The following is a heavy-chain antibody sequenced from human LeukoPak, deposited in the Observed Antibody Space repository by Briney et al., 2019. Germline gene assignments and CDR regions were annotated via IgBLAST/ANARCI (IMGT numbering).Heavy chain of an antibody. V-gene: IGHV4-61*02. D-gene: IGHD6-6*01. CDR3: ARGGSSRPHYYGMDV. CDR1: GGSISSGIYY. Sequence: SETLSLTCTVSGGSISSGIYYWSWIRQPAGKGLEWIGRIYTSGSTNYNPSLKSRVTISVDTSKNQFSLKLSSVTAADTAVYYCARGGSSRPHYYGMDVWGQGTTVTVSS. CDR2: IYTSGST. J-gene: IGHJ6*02.